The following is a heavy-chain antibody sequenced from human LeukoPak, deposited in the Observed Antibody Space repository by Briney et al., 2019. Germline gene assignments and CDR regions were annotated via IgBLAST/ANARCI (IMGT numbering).Heavy chain of an antibody. CDR1: GFTFSSYV. CDR2: ITGSGGNT. CDR3: AKSVLGRVIVDFDY. V-gene: IGHV3-23*01. J-gene: IGHJ4*02. D-gene: IGHD2-21*01. Sequence: GGSLRLSCATSGFTFSSYVMSWVRQAPGKGLEWVSAITGSGGNTYYADSVKGRFTISRDNSKNTLYLQMSSLRVEDTALYYCAKSVLGRVIVDFDYWGQGNLVTVSS.